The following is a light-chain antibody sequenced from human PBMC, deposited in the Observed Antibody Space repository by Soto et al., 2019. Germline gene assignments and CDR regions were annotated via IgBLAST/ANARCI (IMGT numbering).Light chain of an antibody. CDR1: QGITSW. CDR3: QQTDNFPLT. CDR2: AAS. J-gene: IGKJ4*01. V-gene: IGKV1-12*01. Sequence: DIQMAQSPSTVSASVGDRVTITCRASQGITSWLAWYQQKPGKAPKLLIYAASTLQGGIPSRFSGSGSGTDFTLTISSLQPEDFATYYCQQTDNFPLTFGGGTKVEIK.